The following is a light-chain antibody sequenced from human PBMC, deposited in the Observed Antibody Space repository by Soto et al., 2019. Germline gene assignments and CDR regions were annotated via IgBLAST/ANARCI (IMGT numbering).Light chain of an antibody. CDR1: QSIGNW. V-gene: IGKV1-5*03. Sequence: DVQMTQTPSSLSASVGDRVILTCRASQSIGNWLAWYQQKPGKAPKLLIYKASSLESGVPTRFSGSGSGTDFTLTIRRLQPEAFASYYCQQYNRYVFGPGTKVDIK. CDR3: QQYNRYV. J-gene: IGKJ3*01. CDR2: KAS.